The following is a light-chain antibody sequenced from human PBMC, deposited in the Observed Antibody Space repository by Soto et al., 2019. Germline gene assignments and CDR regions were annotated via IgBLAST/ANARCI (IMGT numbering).Light chain of an antibody. Sequence: QSVLTQPRSVSGSPGQSVTISCTGTSSDVGDYNYVSWYQQYPGKAAKLVIYDVSKRPSGVPDRFSGSKSGNTASLTISGLQAEDEADYYCCSFAGSYTFWVFGGGTKLTVL. CDR1: SSDVGDYNY. V-gene: IGLV2-11*01. CDR3: CSFAGSYTFWV. J-gene: IGLJ3*02. CDR2: DVS.